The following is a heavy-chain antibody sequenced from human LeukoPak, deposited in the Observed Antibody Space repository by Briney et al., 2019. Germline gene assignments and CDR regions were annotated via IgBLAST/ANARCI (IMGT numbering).Heavy chain of an antibody. D-gene: IGHD3-10*01. J-gene: IGHJ4*02. Sequence: SETLSLTCTVSGGSISSQYWSWLRQPPGKGLEWIAYIHDSGRTNYNPSLKSRLTISADTSKNQFSLKLSSVTAADTAVYYCARGRSVYYYGSGSYWSVYFDYWGQGTLVTVSS. CDR2: IHDSGRT. CDR1: GGSISSQY. CDR3: ARGRSVYYYGSGSYWSVYFDY. V-gene: IGHV4-59*11.